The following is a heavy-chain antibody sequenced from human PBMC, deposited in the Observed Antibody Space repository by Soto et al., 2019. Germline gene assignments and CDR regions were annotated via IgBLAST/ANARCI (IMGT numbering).Heavy chain of an antibody. J-gene: IGHJ6*02. V-gene: IGHV4-59*01. CDR3: AREGAARGYYYYGMDV. D-gene: IGHD3-16*01. Sequence: QVQLQESGPGLVKPSETLSLTCTVSGGSISSYYWSWIRQPPGKGLEWIGYIYYSGSTNYNPSLKRRVTISVDTSKNQFSLKLSSVTAADTAVYYCAREGAARGYYYYGMDVWGQGTTVTVSS. CDR1: GGSISSYY. CDR2: IYYSGST.